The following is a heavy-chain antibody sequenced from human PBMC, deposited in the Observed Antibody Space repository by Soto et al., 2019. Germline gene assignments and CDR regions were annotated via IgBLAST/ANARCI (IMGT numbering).Heavy chain of an antibody. CDR2: ISYDGSNK. V-gene: IGHV3-30*18. CDR3: AKEGSGSYYLYYYYYGMDV. J-gene: IGHJ6*02. Sequence: GGSLRLSCAASGFTFSSYGMHWVRQAPGKGLEWVAVISYDGSNKYYADSVKGRFTISRDNSKNTLYLQMNSLRAEDTAVYYCAKEGSGSYYLYYYYYGMDVWGQGTKVTVYS. D-gene: IGHD1-26*01. CDR1: GFTFSSYG.